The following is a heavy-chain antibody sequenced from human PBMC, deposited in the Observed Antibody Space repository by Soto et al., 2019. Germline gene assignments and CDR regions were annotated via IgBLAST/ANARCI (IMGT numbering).Heavy chain of an antibody. V-gene: IGHV3-15*01. J-gene: IGHJ3*02. Sequence: GGSLRLSCAASGFTFSNAWMSWVRQAPGKGLEWVGRIKSKTDGGTTDYAAPVKGRFTISRDDSKNTLYLQMNSLKTEDTAVYYCTTLVGGSSGDAFDIWGQGTMVTVSS. D-gene: IGHD1-26*01. CDR3: TTLVGGSSGDAFDI. CDR2: IKSKTDGGTT. CDR1: GFTFSNAW.